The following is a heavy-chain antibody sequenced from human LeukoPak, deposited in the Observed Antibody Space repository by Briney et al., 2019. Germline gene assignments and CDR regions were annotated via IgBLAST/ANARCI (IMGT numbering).Heavy chain of an antibody. J-gene: IGHJ4*02. CDR2: INPNSGGT. D-gene: IGHD3-16*01. V-gene: IGHV1-2*02. CDR1: GYTFTDYY. Sequence: GASVKVSCKASGYTFTDYYMHWVRQAPGQGLEWMGWINPNSGGTNYAQKFQGRVTMTRDTSISTAYMELSRLRSDDTAVYYCARDYVWGSYGFYYFDYWGQGTLVTVSS. CDR3: ARDYVWGSYGFYYFDY.